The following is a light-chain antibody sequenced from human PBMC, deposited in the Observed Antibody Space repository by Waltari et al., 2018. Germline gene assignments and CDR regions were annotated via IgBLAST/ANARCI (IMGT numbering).Light chain of an antibody. CDR3: QQATSFPPT. Sequence: DIQMTQSPSSVSASVGDRVTITGRASQDITGWLAWYQQKQGTGPPMLIYSVSTLQSGVPTRFSGSGSGTKFTLTIASLQSEDSGTYYCQQATSFPPTFGGGTKVE. J-gene: IGKJ4*01. CDR1: QDITGW. CDR2: SVS. V-gene: IGKV1-12*01.